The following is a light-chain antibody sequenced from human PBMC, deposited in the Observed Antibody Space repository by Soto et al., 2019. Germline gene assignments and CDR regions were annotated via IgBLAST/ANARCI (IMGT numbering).Light chain of an antibody. Sequence: DIQMTQSPSSLSASVGDRVTITCRASQSISSYLNWYQQKPGKAPKLLIYDASSLESRVPSRFSGSGSGTEFTLTISSLQPDDFATYYCQQYNSYSPAFGGGTKVDIK. CDR1: QSISSY. CDR2: DAS. J-gene: IGKJ4*01. CDR3: QQYNSYSPA. V-gene: IGKV1-5*01.